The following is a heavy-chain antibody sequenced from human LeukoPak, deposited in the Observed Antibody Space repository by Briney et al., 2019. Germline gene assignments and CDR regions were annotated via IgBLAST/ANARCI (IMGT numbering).Heavy chain of an antibody. CDR1: GGSFSGYY. Sequence: SETLSLTRAVYGGSFSGYYWSWIRQPPGKGLEWIGEINHSGSTNYNPSLKSRVTISVDTSKNQFSLKLSSVTAADTAVYYCARGARLWFGELLQPRYYYGMDVWGQGTTVTVSS. J-gene: IGHJ6*02. D-gene: IGHD3-10*01. CDR3: ARGARLWFGELLQPRYYYGMDV. CDR2: INHSGST. V-gene: IGHV4-34*01.